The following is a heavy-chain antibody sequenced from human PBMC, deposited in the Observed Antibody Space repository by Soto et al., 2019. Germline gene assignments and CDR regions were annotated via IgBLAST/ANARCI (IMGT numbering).Heavy chain of an antibody. D-gene: IGHD3-22*01. Sequence: ETLSLTCAVSGVSISSSNWWSWVRQPPGKGLEWIGEIYHSGSTNYNPSLKIRVTISVDKSKNQFSLKLSSVTAADTAVYYCARLSNYDSSGYPNWGQGTPVTVYS. V-gene: IGHV4-4*02. J-gene: IGHJ4*02. CDR1: GVSISSSNW. CDR2: IYHSGST. CDR3: ARLSNYDSSGYPN.